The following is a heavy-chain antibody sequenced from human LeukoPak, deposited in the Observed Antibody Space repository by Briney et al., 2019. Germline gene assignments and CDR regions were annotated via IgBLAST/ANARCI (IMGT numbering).Heavy chain of an antibody. Sequence: SETLSLTCAVYGGSFSGYYWSWIRQPPGKGLEWIGEINHSGSTNYNPSLKSRVTISVDTSKNQFSLKLSSVTAADTAVYYCARAPNGSLPARLDYYYYYHMDVWGKGTTVTVSS. CDR3: ARAPNGSLPARLDYYYYYHMDV. D-gene: IGHD2-2*01. CDR1: GGSFSGYY. J-gene: IGHJ6*03. V-gene: IGHV4-34*01. CDR2: INHSGST.